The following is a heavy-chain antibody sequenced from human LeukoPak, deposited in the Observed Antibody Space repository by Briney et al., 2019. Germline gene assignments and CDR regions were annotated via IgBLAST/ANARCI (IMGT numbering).Heavy chain of an antibody. D-gene: IGHD4-11*01. CDR1: GFIVSANY. CDR2: IYSGGSP. V-gene: IGHV3-53*01. Sequence: GGSLRLSCAASGFIVSANYMDWVRQAPGKGLEWVSVIYSGGSPFYADSVKGRFTISRDNSKNTVYLQMNSLRVEDTAVYYCARGRQCDFWGQGTLVTVSS. CDR3: ARGRQCDF. J-gene: IGHJ4*02.